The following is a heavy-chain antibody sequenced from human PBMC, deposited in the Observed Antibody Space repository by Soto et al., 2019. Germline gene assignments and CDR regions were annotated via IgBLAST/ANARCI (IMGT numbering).Heavy chain of an antibody. CDR2: IYYSGST. CDR3: ARESRTDWFDP. CDR1: GGSISSYY. Sequence: SETLSLTCTVSGGSISSYYWSWIRQPPGKGLEWIGYIYYSGSTNYNPSLKSRVTISVDTSKNQFPLKLSSVTAADTAVYYCARESRTDWFDPWGQGTLVTVSS. J-gene: IGHJ5*02. V-gene: IGHV4-59*01.